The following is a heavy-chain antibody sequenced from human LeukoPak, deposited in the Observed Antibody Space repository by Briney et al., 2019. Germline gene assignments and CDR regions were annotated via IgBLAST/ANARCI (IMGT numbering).Heavy chain of an antibody. Sequence: PSETLSLTCTVSGGSIRSYYWSWIRQPPGKGLEWIGYIYYSGTTNYNPSLKSRVTISLDTSKNQFSLKLSSVTAADTAVYYCARDPHYFGSSEHWFDPWGQGTLVTVSS. D-gene: IGHD3-10*01. CDR3: ARDPHYFGSSEHWFDP. V-gene: IGHV4-59*01. J-gene: IGHJ5*02. CDR1: GGSIRSYY. CDR2: IYYSGTT.